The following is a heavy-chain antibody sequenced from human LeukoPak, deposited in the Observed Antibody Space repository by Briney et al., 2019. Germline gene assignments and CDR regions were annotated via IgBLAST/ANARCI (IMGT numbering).Heavy chain of an antibody. V-gene: IGHV3-23*01. D-gene: IGHD3-10*01. J-gene: IGHJ4*02. CDR2: IGGSGGST. Sequence: GGSLRLSCAASGFTFSSYAMSWVRQAPGKGLEWVSGIGGSGGSTYYVDSVRGRFTISRDNSKNTLYLQMNSLRAEDTAVYYCAKDQDYYGSGSSSQFDYWGQGTLVTVSS. CDR1: GFTFSSYA. CDR3: AKDQDYYGSGSSSQFDY.